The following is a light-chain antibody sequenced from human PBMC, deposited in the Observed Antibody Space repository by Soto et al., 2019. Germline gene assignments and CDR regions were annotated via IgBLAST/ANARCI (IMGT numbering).Light chain of an antibody. J-gene: IGKJ4*01. Sequence: EVVLTQSPGTLSLSPGESATLSCRASQSVSSNYLAWYQQKPGQAPRLLIYGVSTRATGIPDRFSGSGSGTDFSLTISRLEPEDLALYYCQQYFTSPPTFGGGTKVEIK. V-gene: IGKV3-20*01. CDR3: QQYFTSPPT. CDR1: QSVSSNY. CDR2: GVS.